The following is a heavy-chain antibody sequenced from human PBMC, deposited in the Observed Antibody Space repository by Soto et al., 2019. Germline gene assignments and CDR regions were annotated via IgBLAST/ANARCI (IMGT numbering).Heavy chain of an antibody. J-gene: IGHJ4*02. CDR2: ISSTTNYI. V-gene: IGHV3-21*01. Sequence: LRLSCAASGFTFTRYSMNWVRQAPGKGLEWVSSISSTTNYIYYADSMKGRFTVSRDNAKNSVYLEMNSLSAEDTAVYYCARESEDLTSNFDYWGQGTLVTAPQ. CDR1: GFTFTRYS. CDR3: ARESEDLTSNFDY.